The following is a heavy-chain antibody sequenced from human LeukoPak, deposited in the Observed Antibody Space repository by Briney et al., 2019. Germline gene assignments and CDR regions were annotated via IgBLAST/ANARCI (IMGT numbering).Heavy chain of an antibody. CDR1: GFTFSSYV. J-gene: IGHJ4*02. D-gene: IGHD1-26*01. V-gene: IGHV3-23*01. CDR3: AKSAKAVGATPGGY. CDR2: IYSSGVTT. Sequence: GGSLRLSCAASGFTFSSYVMNWFRQAPGEGLEWVSSIYSSGVTTYYADSVKGRFTISRDNSKNTLFLQTNSLRAEDTAVYYCAKSAKAVGATPGGYWGQGTLVTVSS.